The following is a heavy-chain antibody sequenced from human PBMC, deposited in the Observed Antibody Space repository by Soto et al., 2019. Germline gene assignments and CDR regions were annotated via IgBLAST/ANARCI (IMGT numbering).Heavy chain of an antibody. D-gene: IGHD2-21*02. Sequence: SSETLSLTCTVTGDSISSRSYYWGWIRQPPGKGLEWIGSIYYSGSTYNNPSLRSRVSMSIDTSKDQFSLKLKSVTAADTDLYFCARQRTSVVTQAYSDVWGPGSLVTVSS. CDR3: ARQRTSVVTQAYSDV. CDR2: IYYSGST. J-gene: IGHJ4*02. V-gene: IGHV4-39*01. CDR1: GDSISSRSYY.